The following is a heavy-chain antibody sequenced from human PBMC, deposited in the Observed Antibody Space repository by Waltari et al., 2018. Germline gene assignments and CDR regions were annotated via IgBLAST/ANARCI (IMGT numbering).Heavy chain of an antibody. J-gene: IGHJ5*02. CDR1: GGSISSSSYY. Sequence: QLQLQESGPGLVKPSETLSLTCTVSGGSISSSSYYWGWIRQPPGKGLEWIGSIYYSGSTYYNPSLKGRVTISVDTSKNQFALKLSSVTAADTAVYYCARHVDWSVTLNWFDPWGQGTLVTVSS. CDR2: IYYSGST. D-gene: IGHD3-3*01. CDR3: ARHVDWSVTLNWFDP. V-gene: IGHV4-39*01.